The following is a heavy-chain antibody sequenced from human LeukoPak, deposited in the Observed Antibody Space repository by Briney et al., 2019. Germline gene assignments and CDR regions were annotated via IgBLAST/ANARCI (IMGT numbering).Heavy chain of an antibody. J-gene: IGHJ4*01. D-gene: IGHD6-19*01. V-gene: IGHV4-39*01. CDR1: GGSISSSSCY. CDR2: IYYSGST. CDR3: ARHEMYSSGWHLDY. Sequence: KPSETLSLTCTVSGGSISSSSCYWGWIRQPPGKGLEWIGNIYYSGSTYYNPSLKSRVTISADTSKNQFSLKLRSVTAADTAVYYCARHEMYSSGWHLDYWGQGTLVTVSS.